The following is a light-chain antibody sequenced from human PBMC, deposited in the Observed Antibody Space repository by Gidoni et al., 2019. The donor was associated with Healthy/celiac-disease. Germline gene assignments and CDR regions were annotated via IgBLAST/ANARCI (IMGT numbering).Light chain of an antibody. J-gene: IGKJ5*01. V-gene: IGKV4-1*01. Sequence: DIVMTQSPDSLAVSLGERATINCKSSQSVLYSSNNKNYLAWYQQEPGQPPKLLIYWASTRESGVPDRFSGSGSGTDFTLTISSLQAEDVAVYYCQQYYSTPLITFGQGTRLEIK. CDR2: WAS. CDR3: QQYYSTPLIT. CDR1: QSVLYSSNNKNY.